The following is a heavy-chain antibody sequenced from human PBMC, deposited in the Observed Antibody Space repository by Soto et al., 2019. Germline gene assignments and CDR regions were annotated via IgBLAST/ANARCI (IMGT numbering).Heavy chain of an antibody. V-gene: IGHV1-69*12. D-gene: IGHD1-26*01. CDR3: ASGWESPFDP. CDR2: IIPIFDTT. Sequence: QVQLVQSGAEVKRPGSSVKVSCETSEGTFSSYGISWVRQAPGQGLEWMGRIIPIFDTTNYAQKFQGRVTLTADESTSTVYMELSSLTSDDTAVDYCASGWESPFDPWGQGTLVTVSS. J-gene: IGHJ5*02. CDR1: EGTFSSYG.